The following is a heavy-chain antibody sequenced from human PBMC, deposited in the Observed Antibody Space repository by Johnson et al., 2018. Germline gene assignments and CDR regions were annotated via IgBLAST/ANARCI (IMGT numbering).Heavy chain of an antibody. V-gene: IGHV3-7*01. Sequence: VQLVESGGGLVQPGGSLRLSCAASGFTFVGYGMGWSRQVPGRGLEGLANIKQSGRGKTYVALGGGRFTTPGDKAKNSLYLQMNSLRAEDTAGYYWAEEAGGSRAVTTPYYYYGMDVWGQGTTVTVSS. CDR1: GFTFVGYG. CDR3: AEEAGGSRAVTTPYYYYGMDV. CDR2: IKQSGRGK. J-gene: IGHJ6*02. D-gene: IGHD4-11*01.